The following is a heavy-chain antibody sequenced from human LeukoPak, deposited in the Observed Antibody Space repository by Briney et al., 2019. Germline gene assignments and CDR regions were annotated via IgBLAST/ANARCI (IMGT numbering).Heavy chain of an antibody. CDR1: GGSISSGSYY. CDR3: ARHGVATWFDP. Sequence: SQTLSLTCTVSGGSISSGSYYWRWIRQPAGKGLEWIGRIYTSGSTNYNPSLKSRVTISVDTSKNQFSLKLSSVTAADTAVYYCARHGVATWFDPWGQGTLVTVSS. CDR2: IYTSGST. J-gene: IGHJ5*02. V-gene: IGHV4-61*02. D-gene: IGHD2-15*01.